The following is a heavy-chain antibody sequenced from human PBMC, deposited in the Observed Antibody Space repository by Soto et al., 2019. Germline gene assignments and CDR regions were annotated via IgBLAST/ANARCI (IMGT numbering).Heavy chain of an antibody. CDR1: GFTFSDYA. Sequence: GGSLRLSCAASGFTFSDYAMSWVRQAPGKGLEWVSGLGGSNSDTHYAASVEGRFTVSRDNSKSTMFLQMNSLRVEDTAVYYCAKDKVDHNSVWDPFDIWGQGTLVTVSS. J-gene: IGHJ3*02. CDR3: AKDKVDHNSVWDPFDI. CDR2: LGGSNSDT. V-gene: IGHV3-23*01. D-gene: IGHD2-15*01.